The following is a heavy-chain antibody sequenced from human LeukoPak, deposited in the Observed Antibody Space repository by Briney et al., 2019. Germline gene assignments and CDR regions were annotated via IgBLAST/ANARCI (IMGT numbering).Heavy chain of an antibody. V-gene: IGHV3-30*04. CDR3: ARAYCSSTSCYAPDY. CDR2: ISYDGTKK. D-gene: IGHD2-2*01. CDR1: GFTFSSFA. Sequence: GGSLRLSCAASGFTFSSFAMRWVRQAPAKGLEWEAVISYDGTKKYYADSVKGRFTISRDNSNNTLYLQMNSLRAEDTAVYYCARAYCSSTSCYAPDYWGQGTLVTVSS. J-gene: IGHJ4*02.